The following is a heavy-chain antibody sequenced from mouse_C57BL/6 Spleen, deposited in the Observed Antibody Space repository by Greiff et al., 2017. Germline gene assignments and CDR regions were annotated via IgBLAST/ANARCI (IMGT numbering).Heavy chain of an antibody. CDR1: GYTFTSYW. Sequence: QVQLQQPGAELVRPGSSVKLSCKASGYTFTSYWMHWVKQRPGQGLEWIGNINPSNGGTNYNEKFKSKATLTVDKSSSTAYMQLSSLTSEDSAVYYCAADGYYVLFAYWGQGTLVTVSA. V-gene: IGHV1-53*01. CDR2: INPSNGGT. D-gene: IGHD2-3*01. CDR3: AADGYYVLFAY. J-gene: IGHJ3*01.